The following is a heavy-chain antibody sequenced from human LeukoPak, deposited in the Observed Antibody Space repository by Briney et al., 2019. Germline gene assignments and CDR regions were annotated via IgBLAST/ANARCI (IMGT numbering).Heavy chain of an antibody. Sequence: GGSLRLSCAASGFTFSNAWMSWVRQAPGKGLEWVGRIKSKTDGGTTDYAAPVKGRFTISRDDSKNTPYLQMNSLKTEDTAVYYCTTERFLEWLLRAEYFQHWGQGTLVTVSS. CDR1: GFTFSNAW. D-gene: IGHD3-3*01. CDR3: TTERFLEWLLRAEYFQH. J-gene: IGHJ1*01. V-gene: IGHV3-15*01. CDR2: IKSKTDGGTT.